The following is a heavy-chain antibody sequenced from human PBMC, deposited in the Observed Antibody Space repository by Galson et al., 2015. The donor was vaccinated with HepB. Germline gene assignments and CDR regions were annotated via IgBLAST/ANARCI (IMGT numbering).Heavy chain of an antibody. CDR2: IYHSGST. J-gene: IGHJ4*02. CDR1: GYSISSGYY. Sequence: ETLSLTCTVSGYSISSGYYWGWIRQPPGKGLEWIGSIYHSGSTYYNPSLKSRVTISVDTSKNQFSLKLSSVTAADTAVYYCARAHRGSYYFRYWGQGTLVTVSS. CDR3: ARAHRGSYYFRY. D-gene: IGHD1-26*01. V-gene: IGHV4-38-2*02.